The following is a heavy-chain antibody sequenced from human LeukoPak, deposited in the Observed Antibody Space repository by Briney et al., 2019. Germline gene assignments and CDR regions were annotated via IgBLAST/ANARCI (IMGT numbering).Heavy chain of an antibody. CDR1: GGSISSSTYY. V-gene: IGHV4-39*01. CDR2: IYYSGTT. Sequence: SETLSLTCTVSGGSISSSTYYWGWIRQPPGKGLEWIGSIYYSGTTYYSPSLKSRDTISADTSQNQFSLKLTSMTAADTAVYYCARGEDIAAAGLDYWGQGTLVTVSS. J-gene: IGHJ4*02. CDR3: ARGEDIAAAGLDY. D-gene: IGHD6-13*01.